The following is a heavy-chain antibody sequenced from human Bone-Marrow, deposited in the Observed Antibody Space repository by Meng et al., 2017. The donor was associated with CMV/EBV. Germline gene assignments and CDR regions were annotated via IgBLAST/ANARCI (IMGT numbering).Heavy chain of an antibody. V-gene: IGHV1-69*05. Sequence: SVKVSCKASGGTFSSYTISWVRQAPGQGLEWMGGIIPIFGTANYAQKFQGRVTITTDESTSTAYMELSSLRSEDTAVYYCARVEGGATYYYTVWTSGAKGPRSPSP. CDR2: IIPIFGTA. D-gene: IGHD1-26*01. CDR1: GGTFSSYT. J-gene: IGHJ6*02. CDR3: ARVEGGATYYYTVWTS.